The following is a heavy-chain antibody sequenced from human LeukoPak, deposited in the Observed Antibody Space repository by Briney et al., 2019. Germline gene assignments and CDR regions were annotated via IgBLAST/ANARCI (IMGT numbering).Heavy chain of an antibody. V-gene: IGHV1-46*01. D-gene: IGHD1-26*01. Sequence: ASVKVSCKASGYTFTSYYMHWVRQAPGQGLEWMGIINPSGGSTSYAQKFQGRVTITADKSTSTAYIELSSLRSEDTAVYYCAAGATGVLFYWFDPWGQGTLVTVSS. J-gene: IGHJ5*02. CDR3: AAGATGVLFYWFDP. CDR2: INPSGGST. CDR1: GYTFTSYY.